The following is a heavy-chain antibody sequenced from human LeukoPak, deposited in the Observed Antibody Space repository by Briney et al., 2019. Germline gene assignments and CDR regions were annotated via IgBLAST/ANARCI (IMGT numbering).Heavy chain of an antibody. D-gene: IGHD6-13*01. CDR2: ISGSGGST. CDR3: AKFGSWYYYYMDV. V-gene: IGHV3-23*01. J-gene: IGHJ6*03. Sequence: GGSLRLSCAASGFTFSSYGMSWVRQAPGKGLEWVSAISGSGGSTYYADSVKGRFTISRDNSKNTLYLQMNSLRAEDTAVYYCAKFGSWYYYYMDVWGKGTTVTISS. CDR1: GFTFSSYG.